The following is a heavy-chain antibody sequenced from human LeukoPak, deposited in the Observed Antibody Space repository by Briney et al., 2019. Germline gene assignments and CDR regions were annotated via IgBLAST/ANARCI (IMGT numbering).Heavy chain of an antibody. CDR3: AREYTLYRSGWFLDY. Sequence: PSETLSLTCTVSSDSSTNSIYYWGWIRQPPGKGLEWIGSIDYGGSTYYNPSLKSRATISIDTSKNQFSLNLSSVTAADTAVYHCAREYTLYRSGWFLDYWGQGTVVTVSS. V-gene: IGHV4-39*07. J-gene: IGHJ4*02. CDR2: IDYGGST. CDR1: SDSSTNSIYY. D-gene: IGHD6-19*01.